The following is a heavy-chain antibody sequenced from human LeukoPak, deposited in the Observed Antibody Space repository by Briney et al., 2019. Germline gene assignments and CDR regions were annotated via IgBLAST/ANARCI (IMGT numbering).Heavy chain of an antibody. CDR1: GFTLRNYG. CDR3: VRHLGVDRRQQVPAY. Sequence: GRSLRLSCAGSGFTLRNYGIPSVRQAPGKGLEWVATISKDANYKYYADSVKGRFTISRDNSKNTLYLQMDSLTAEDTAVYYCVRHLGVDRRQQVPAYWGQGTLVTVSS. CDR2: ISKDANYK. J-gene: IGHJ4*02. V-gene: IGHV3-30*03. D-gene: IGHD6-13*01.